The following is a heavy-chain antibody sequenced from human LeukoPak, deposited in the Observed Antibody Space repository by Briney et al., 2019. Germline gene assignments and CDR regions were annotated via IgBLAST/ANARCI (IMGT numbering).Heavy chain of an antibody. Sequence: GGSLRLSCVASGFTFSTYEMDWVRQAPGRGLEWVSHSNRRGCTTYYADSVKGRFTISRDNAKNSLYLQMNSLRAEDTAVYYCAREGHTTGWPPFDFWGQGTLVTVSS. CDR1: GFTFSTYE. D-gene: IGHD6-19*01. V-gene: IGHV3-48*03. J-gene: IGHJ4*02. CDR2: SNRRGCTT. CDR3: AREGHTTGWPPFDF.